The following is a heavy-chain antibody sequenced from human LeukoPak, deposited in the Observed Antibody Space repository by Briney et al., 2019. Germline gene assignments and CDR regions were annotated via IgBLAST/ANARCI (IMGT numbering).Heavy chain of an antibody. Sequence: GRSLRLSCAASGFTFDDYAMHWVRQAPGKGLEWVSGISWNSGSIGYADSVKGRFTISRDNSKNTLYLQMNSLRAEDTAVYYCAKDQSCSSTSCYRGPPRPFDYWGQGTLVTVSS. J-gene: IGHJ4*02. CDR3: AKDQSCSSTSCYRGPPRPFDY. CDR2: ISWNSGSI. V-gene: IGHV3-9*01. D-gene: IGHD2-2*02. CDR1: GFTFDDYA.